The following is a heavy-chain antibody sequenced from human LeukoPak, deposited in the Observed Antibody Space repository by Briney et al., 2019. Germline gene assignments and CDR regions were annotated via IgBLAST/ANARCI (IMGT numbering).Heavy chain of an antibody. Sequence: PGGSLRLSCAASGFTFSTYAMHWVRQAPGKGLEWVAFIRYDGSVKYYADSVKGRFTISRDNSKNTLFLQMDSLKAEDTAVYYCATAWSQWLINYFDPWGQGTLVTVSS. J-gene: IGHJ5*02. CDR2: IRYDGSVK. CDR1: GFTFSTYA. V-gene: IGHV3-30*02. D-gene: IGHD6-19*01. CDR3: ATAWSQWLINYFDP.